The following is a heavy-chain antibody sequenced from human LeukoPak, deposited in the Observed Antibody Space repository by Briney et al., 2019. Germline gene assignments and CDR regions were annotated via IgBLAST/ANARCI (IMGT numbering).Heavy chain of an antibody. D-gene: IGHD3-9*01. J-gene: IGHJ4*02. CDR2: ISYDGSNK. V-gene: IGHV3-30*18. CDR1: GFTFSSYG. Sequence: GRSLRLSCAASGFTFSSYGMHWVRQAPGKGLEWVAVISYDGSNKYYADSVKGRFTISRDNSKNTLYLQMNSLRAEDTAVYYCAKWGDIYYDILTGYFYWGQGTLVTVSS. CDR3: AKWGDIYYDILTGYFY.